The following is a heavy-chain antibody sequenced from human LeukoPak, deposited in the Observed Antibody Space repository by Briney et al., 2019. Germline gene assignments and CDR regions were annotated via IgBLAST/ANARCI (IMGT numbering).Heavy chain of an antibody. D-gene: IGHD3-22*01. Sequence: GGSLSLSCAASGFTFSSYAMSWVRQAPGKGLEWVSAISGSGGSTYYADSVKGRFTISRDNSKNTLYLQMNSLRAEDTAVYYCAKDPWYYDSSGYLTYWGQGTLVTVSS. CDR2: ISGSGGST. CDR3: AKDPWYYDSSGYLTY. CDR1: GFTFSSYA. V-gene: IGHV3-23*01. J-gene: IGHJ4*02.